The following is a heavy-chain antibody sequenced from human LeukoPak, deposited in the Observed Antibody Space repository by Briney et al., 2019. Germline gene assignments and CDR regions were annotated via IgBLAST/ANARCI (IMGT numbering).Heavy chain of an antibody. V-gene: IGHV3-66*01. J-gene: IGHJ4*02. D-gene: IGHD5-18*01. CDR3: ARGPSGYSYGSRFDY. CDR2: IYSGGST. Sequence: GGSLRLSCAASGFTVSSNYMSWVRQAPGKGLEWVSIIYSGGSTYYADSVKGRFTISRDNSKNTLNLQMNSLRAEDTAVYYCARGPSGYSYGSRFDYWGQGTLVTVSS. CDR1: GFTVSSNY.